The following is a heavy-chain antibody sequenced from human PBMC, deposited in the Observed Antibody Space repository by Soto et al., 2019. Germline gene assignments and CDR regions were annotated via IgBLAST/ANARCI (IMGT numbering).Heavy chain of an antibody. CDR3: EGSRRLDFYYYYGMDV. Sequence: PGGSLRLSCAASGFTFSSYEMNWVRQAPGKGLEWVSYISSSGSTIYYADSVKGRFTISRDNAKNSLYLQMNSLRAEATAVYYCEGSRRLDFYYYYGMDVWGQGTTVT. V-gene: IGHV3-48*03. CDR1: GFTFSSYE. CDR2: ISSSGSTI. D-gene: IGHD2-15*01. J-gene: IGHJ6*02.